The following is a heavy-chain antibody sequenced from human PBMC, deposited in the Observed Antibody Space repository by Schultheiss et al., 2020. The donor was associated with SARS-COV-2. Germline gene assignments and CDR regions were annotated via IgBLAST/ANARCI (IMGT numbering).Heavy chain of an antibody. CDR3: ASSIGYCTGGVCAL. CDR1: GFTFSAYW. Sequence: GGSLRLSCAASGFTFSAYWMHWVRQVPGKGLVWVSRINSDGRSTSYADSVKGRFIISRDNAKNSLYLQMNSLRAEDTAVYYCASSIGYCTGGVCALWGKGTTVTVSS. D-gene: IGHD2-8*02. J-gene: IGHJ6*04. CDR2: INSDGRST. V-gene: IGHV3-74*01.